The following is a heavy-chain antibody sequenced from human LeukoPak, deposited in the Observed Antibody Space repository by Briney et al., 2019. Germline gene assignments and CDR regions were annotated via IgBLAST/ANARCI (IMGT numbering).Heavy chain of an antibody. CDR3: ARDATPPGIIFDY. CDR1: GFTFSTYA. D-gene: IGHD1-14*01. Sequence: GGSLRLSCAASGFTFSTYAMTWVRQAPGKGLEWVSVISTSGVNTYYAESVKGRFTISRDNAKNSLYLEMSSLRAEDTAVYYCARDATPPGIIFDYWGQGNLVTVSS. J-gene: IGHJ4*02. V-gene: IGHV3-21*06. CDR2: ISTSGVNT.